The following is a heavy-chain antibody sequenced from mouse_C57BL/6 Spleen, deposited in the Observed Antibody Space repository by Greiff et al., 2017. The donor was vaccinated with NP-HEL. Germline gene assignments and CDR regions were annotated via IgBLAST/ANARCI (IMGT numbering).Heavy chain of an antibody. CDR3: ARQELGPFDY. Sequence: VQRVESGAELVKPGASVKISCKASGYAFSSYWMNWVKQRPGKGLEWIGQIYPGDGDTNYNGKFKGKATLTADKSSSTAYMQLSSLTSEDSAVYFCARQELGPFDYWGQGTTLTVSS. CDR1: GYAFSSYW. V-gene: IGHV1-80*01. D-gene: IGHD1-3*01. CDR2: IYPGDGDT. J-gene: IGHJ2*01.